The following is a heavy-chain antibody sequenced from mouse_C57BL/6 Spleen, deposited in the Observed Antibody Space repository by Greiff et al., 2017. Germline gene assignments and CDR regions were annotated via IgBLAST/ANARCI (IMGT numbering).Heavy chain of an antibody. V-gene: IGHV5-17*01. D-gene: IGHD1-1*01. CDR1: GFTFSDYG. Sequence: EVKLVESGGGLVKPGGSLKLSCAASGFTFSDYGMHWVRQAPEKGLEWVAYISSGSSTIYYADTVQGRFTISRDNAKNTLFLQLTSLRSEDTAMYYCARPVYGSWFAYWGQGTLVTVSA. CDR3: ARPVYGSWFAY. CDR2: ISSGSSTI. J-gene: IGHJ3*01.